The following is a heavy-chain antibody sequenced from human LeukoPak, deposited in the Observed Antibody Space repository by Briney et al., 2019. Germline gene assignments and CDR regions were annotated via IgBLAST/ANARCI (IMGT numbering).Heavy chain of an antibody. CDR3: AKGRDKYQLLSKNWFDP. V-gene: IGHV3-9*01. J-gene: IGHJ5*02. CDR1: GFTFDDYA. Sequence: TGGSLRLSCAASGFTFDDYAMHWVRQAPGKGLEWVSGISWNSGSIGYADSVKGRFTISRDNAKNSLYLQMNSLRAKDTALYYCAKGRDKYQLLSKNWFDPWGQGTLVTVSS. D-gene: IGHD2-2*01. CDR2: ISWNSGSI.